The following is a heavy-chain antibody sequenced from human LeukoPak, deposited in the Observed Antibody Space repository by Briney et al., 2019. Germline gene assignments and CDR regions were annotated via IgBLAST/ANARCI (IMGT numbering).Heavy chain of an antibody. CDR3: ARLYCGGDCASLHYYGMDV. D-gene: IGHD2-21*02. J-gene: IGHJ6*02. CDR2: ISSSGSNI. V-gene: IGHV3-11*01. Sequence: GGSLRLSCAASGFTFSDYYMRWIRQAPGKGLEGVSYISSSGSNIYYADSVKGRFTISRDNAKNSLYLQMNSLRAEDTAVYYCARLYCGGDCASLHYYGMDVWGQGTTVTVSS. CDR1: GFTFSDYY.